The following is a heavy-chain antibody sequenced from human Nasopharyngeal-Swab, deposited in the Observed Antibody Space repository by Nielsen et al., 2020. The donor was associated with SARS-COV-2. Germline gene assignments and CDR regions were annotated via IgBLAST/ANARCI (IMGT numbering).Heavy chain of an antibody. D-gene: IGHD1-26*01. CDR2: IYYSGST. V-gene: IGHV4-30-4*01. J-gene: IGHJ4*02. Sequence: SETLSLTCTVSGGSISSGDYYWSWIRQPPGKGLEWIGYIYYSGSTYYNPSLKSRVTISVDTSKNQFSLKLSSVTAADTAVYYCARVLEGGICDYWGQGTLVTVSS. CDR1: GGSISSGDYY. CDR3: ARVLEGGICDY.